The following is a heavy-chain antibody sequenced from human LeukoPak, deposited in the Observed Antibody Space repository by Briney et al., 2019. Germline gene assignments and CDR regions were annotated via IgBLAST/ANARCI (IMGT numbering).Heavy chain of an antibody. V-gene: IGHV3-23*01. CDR3: ARSGSFSPTYYFDY. J-gene: IGHJ4*02. Sequence: GGSLRLYCAASGFTFSSYAMSWVRQAPGKGLEWVSGISGSGGSTYYADSVEGRFTISRDNSKNTLYLQMNSLRAEDTAVYYCARSGSFSPTYYFDYWGQGTLVTVSS. CDR2: ISGSGGST. D-gene: IGHD1-26*01. CDR1: GFTFSSYA.